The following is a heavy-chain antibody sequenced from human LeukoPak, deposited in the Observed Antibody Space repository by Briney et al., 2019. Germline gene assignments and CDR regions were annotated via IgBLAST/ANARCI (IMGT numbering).Heavy chain of an antibody. CDR2: IYSGGST. CDR3: IRDLFDDYSLDY. CDR1: GFTVSSNY. J-gene: IGHJ4*02. D-gene: IGHD3-16*01. V-gene: IGHV3-66*01. Sequence: PGGSLRLSCAASGFTVSSNYVSWVRQAPGKGLEWVSVIYSGGSTYYADSVKGRFTISRDNSKNTLYLQMNSLRAEDTAVYYCIRDLFDDYSLDYWGQGALVTVSS.